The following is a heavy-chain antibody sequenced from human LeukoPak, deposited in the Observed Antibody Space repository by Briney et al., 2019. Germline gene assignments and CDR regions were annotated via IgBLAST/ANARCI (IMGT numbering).Heavy chain of an antibody. CDR2: INTGGTTT. V-gene: IGHV3-74*01. D-gene: IGHD1-1*01. CDR3: ARANSEVSFDY. J-gene: IGHJ4*02. Sequence: GGSLRLSCAASGFTFSSHWMHWVRHAPGKGLVWVSRINTGGTTTNYADSVKGRFTISRDNAKNTVYLQMNSLRAEDTAVYYCARANSEVSFDYWGQGTLVTVSS. CDR1: GFTFSSHW.